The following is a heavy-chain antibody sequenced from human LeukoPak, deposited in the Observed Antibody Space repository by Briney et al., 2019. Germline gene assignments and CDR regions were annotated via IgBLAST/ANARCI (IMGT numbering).Heavy chain of an antibody. J-gene: IGHJ4*02. CDR2: IRYDGSNK. CDR1: GFTSSSYG. Sequence: GGSLRLSCAASGFTSSSYGMHWVRQAPGKGLEWVAFIRYDGSNKYYADSVKGRFTISRDNSKNTLYLQMNSLRAEDTAVYYCAKDGITDSSGYYHDYWGQGTLVTVFS. D-gene: IGHD3-22*01. CDR3: AKDGITDSSGYYHDY. V-gene: IGHV3-30*02.